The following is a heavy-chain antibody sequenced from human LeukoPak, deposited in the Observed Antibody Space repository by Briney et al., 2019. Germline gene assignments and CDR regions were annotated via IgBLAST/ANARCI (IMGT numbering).Heavy chain of an antibody. Sequence: GGSLRLSCAASGFTFDDYAMHWVRQAPGKGLEWVSGISWNSGSIGYADSVKGRFTISRDNAKNSLYLQMNSLRDEDTALYYCAKDIAMVDYYYYGMDVWGQGTTVTVSS. J-gene: IGHJ6*02. D-gene: IGHD5-18*01. CDR3: AKDIAMVDYYYYGMDV. V-gene: IGHV3-9*01. CDR1: GFTFDDYA. CDR2: ISWNSGSI.